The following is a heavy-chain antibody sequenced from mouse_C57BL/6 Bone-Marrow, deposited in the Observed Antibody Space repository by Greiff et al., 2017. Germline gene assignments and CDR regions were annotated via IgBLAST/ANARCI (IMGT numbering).Heavy chain of an antibody. CDR3: ARGGLLYFDY. D-gene: IGHD2-3*01. CDR2: IYPSDSET. V-gene: IGHV1-61*01. J-gene: IGHJ2*01. CDR1: GYTFTSYW. Sequence: QVQLQQPGAELVRPGSSVKLSCKASGYTFTSYWMDWVKQRPGQGLEWIGNIYPSDSETHYNQKFKDKATLTVDKSSSTAYMQLSSLTSEDSAVYYCARGGLLYFDYCGQGTTLTVSS.